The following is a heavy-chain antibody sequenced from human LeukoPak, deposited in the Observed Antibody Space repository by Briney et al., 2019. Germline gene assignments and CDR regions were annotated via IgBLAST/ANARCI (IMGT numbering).Heavy chain of an antibody. V-gene: IGHV3-23*01. J-gene: IGHJ4*02. CDR1: GFTFSSYA. CDR2: ISGSGGST. Sequence: GGSLRLSCAASGFTFSSYAMSWVHQAPGKGLEWVSAISGSGGSTYYADSVKGRFTISRDNSKNTLYLQMNSLRAEDTAVYYCAKLSLWFGESLFDYWGQGTLVTVSS. D-gene: IGHD3-10*01. CDR3: AKLSLWFGESLFDY.